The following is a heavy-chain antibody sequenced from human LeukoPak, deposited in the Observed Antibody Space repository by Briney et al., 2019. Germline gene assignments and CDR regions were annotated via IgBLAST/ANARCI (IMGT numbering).Heavy chain of an antibody. CDR3: ARLRGLLWFGELSPNWFDP. CDR1: GGSFSGYY. V-gene: IGHV4-34*01. Sequence: PSETLSLTCAVYGGSFSGYYWSWIRQPPGKGLEWIGEINHSGSTNYNPPLKSRVTISVDTSKNQFSLKLSSVTAADTAVYYCARLRGLLWFGELSPNWFDPWGQGTLVTVSS. D-gene: IGHD3-10*01. CDR2: INHSGST. J-gene: IGHJ5*02.